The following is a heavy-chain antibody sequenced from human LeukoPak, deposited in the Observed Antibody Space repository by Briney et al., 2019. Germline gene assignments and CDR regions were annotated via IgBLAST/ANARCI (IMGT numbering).Heavy chain of an antibody. CDR2: ISSSSIYI. V-gene: IGHV3-21*01. CDR1: GFTFGNYS. Sequence: PGGSLRLSCAASGFTFGNYSMNWVRQPQGKGLEGSSSISSSSIYIYYADSLKGRFTISRDNAKNSLSLQMNSLRAEDTAVYYCARDEEPNLRFVAPDYWGQGTLVTVSS. J-gene: IGHJ4*02. D-gene: IGHD3-3*01. CDR3: ARDEEPNLRFVAPDY.